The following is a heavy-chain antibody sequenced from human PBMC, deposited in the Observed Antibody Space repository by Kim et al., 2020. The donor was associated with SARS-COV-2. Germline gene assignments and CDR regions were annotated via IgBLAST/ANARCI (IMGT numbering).Heavy chain of an antibody. V-gene: IGHV1-18*01. D-gene: IGHD6-13*01. J-gene: IGHJ5*02. Sequence: QKLQGRVTVTTDTSTSTAYMELRSLRSDDTAVYYCARELISSSWYWVDPWGQGTLVTVSS. CDR3: ARELISSSWYWVDP.